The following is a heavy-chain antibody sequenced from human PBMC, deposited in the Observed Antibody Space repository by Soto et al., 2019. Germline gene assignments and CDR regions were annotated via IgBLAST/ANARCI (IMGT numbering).Heavy chain of an antibody. V-gene: IGHV3-23*01. D-gene: IGHD2-15*01. CDR1: GFTFSSYA. CDR3: ASAIGYCSGGSCGNAFDI. J-gene: IGHJ3*02. CDR2: ISGSGGST. Sequence: GGSLRLSCAASGFTFSSYAMSWVRQAPAGLEWVSVISGSGGSTYYADSVKGRFTISRDNSKNTLYLQMNSLRAEDTAVYYCASAIGYCSGGSCGNAFDIWGQGTMVTVSS.